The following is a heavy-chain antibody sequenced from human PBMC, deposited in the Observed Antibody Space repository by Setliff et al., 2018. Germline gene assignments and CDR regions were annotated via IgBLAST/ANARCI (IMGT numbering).Heavy chain of an antibody. Sequence: GGSLRLSCVTSGFSFGDYAMNWVRQAPGKGLEWISLIRTKGNSETTEYATSVKGRFTISRDDSTSVAYLQMNSLKSEDTAVYYCTTDVGDYWGPGSLVTVSS. CDR3: TTDVGDY. D-gene: IGHD1-26*01. CDR1: GFSFGDYA. V-gene: IGHV3-49*04. CDR2: IRTKGNSETT. J-gene: IGHJ4*02.